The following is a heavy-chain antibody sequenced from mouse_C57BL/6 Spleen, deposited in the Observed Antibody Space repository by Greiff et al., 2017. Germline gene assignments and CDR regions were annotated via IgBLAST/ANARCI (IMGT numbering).Heavy chain of an antibody. Sequence: VQLQQSGAELVKPGASVKISCKASGYAFSSYWMNWVKQRPGTGLEWIGQIYPGDGDTNYNGKFTGKATLTADKSSSTAYMQLSSLTSEDSAVYFCARSIYYYGSSYGWFAYWGQGTLVTVSA. J-gene: IGHJ3*01. V-gene: IGHV1-80*01. CDR1: GYAFSSYW. D-gene: IGHD1-1*01. CDR3: ARSIYYYGSSYGWFAY. CDR2: IYPGDGDT.